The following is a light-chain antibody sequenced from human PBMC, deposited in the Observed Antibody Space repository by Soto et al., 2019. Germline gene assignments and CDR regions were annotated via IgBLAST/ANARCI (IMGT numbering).Light chain of an antibody. CDR1: QTISRN. CDR2: AAS. V-gene: IGKV1-39*01. J-gene: IGKJ4*01. CDR3: QQSYDTPLT. Sequence: DIQMTQSPVSLSASVGDRVTITCRASQTISRNLNWYQQKPGKAPKLLIFAASSLQSGITLSFSGSGSGTDFNLTISSLQPEDFATSYGQQSYDTPLTFGGGTKVDIK.